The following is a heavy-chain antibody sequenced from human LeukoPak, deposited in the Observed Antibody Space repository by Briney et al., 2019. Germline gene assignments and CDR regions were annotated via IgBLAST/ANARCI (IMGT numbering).Heavy chain of an antibody. CDR3: ARGPYSSGWYYFDY. Sequence: PGGSLRLSCAASGFTFSSYWMSWVRQAPGKGLEWVANIKQDGSEKYYVDSVKGRFTIYRDNAKNSLYLQMNSLRAEDTAVYYCARGPYSSGWYYFDYWGQGTLVTVSS. V-gene: IGHV3-7*01. CDR1: GFTFSSYW. J-gene: IGHJ4*02. D-gene: IGHD6-19*01. CDR2: IKQDGSEK.